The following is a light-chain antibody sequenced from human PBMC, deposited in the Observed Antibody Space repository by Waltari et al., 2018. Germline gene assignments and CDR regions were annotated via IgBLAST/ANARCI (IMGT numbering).Light chain of an antibody. V-gene: IGKV4-1*01. CDR1: ESVFYGPNNRNY. CDR2: GSS. J-gene: IGKJ2*01. Sequence: DIALTQSPDSLPVVLGGRAAINCTTSESVFYGPNNRNYLDWYQQRPGQPPKLLLYGSSTRQPGVPERFSGSGSGTEFTLTISSLHPDDVAVYYCQQYWSTPQTFGQGTRLDI. CDR3: QQYWSTPQT.